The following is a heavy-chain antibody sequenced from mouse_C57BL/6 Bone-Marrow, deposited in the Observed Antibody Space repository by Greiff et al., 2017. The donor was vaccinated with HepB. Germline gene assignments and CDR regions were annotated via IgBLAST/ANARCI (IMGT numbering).Heavy chain of an antibody. V-gene: IGHV14-4*01. CDR3: SFYYGSSYEFAY. CDR1: GFNIKDDY. Sequence: VQLKQSGAELVRPGASVKLSCTASGFNIKDDYMHWVKQRPEQGLEWIGWIDPENGDTEYASKFQGKATITADTSSNTAYLQLSNLTSEDTAVYYCSFYYGSSYEFAYWGQGTLVTVSA. D-gene: IGHD1-1*01. J-gene: IGHJ3*01. CDR2: IDPENGDT.